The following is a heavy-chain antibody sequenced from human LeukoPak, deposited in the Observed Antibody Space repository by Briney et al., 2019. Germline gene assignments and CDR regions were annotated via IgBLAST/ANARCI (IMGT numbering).Heavy chain of an antibody. V-gene: IGHV4-59*01. CDR1: GGSISSYY. CDR2: IYYSGST. D-gene: IGHD6-13*01. CDR3: ARRLRGSSWYRWFDP. Sequence: SETLSLTCTVSGGSISSYYWNWIRQPPGKGLEWIGYIYYSGSTNYNPSLKSRVTISVDTSKNQFSLKLSSVTAADTAVYYCARRLRGSSWYRWFDPWGQGTLVTVSS. J-gene: IGHJ5*02.